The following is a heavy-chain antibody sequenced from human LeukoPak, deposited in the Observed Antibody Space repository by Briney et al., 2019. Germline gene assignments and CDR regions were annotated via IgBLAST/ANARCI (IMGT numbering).Heavy chain of an antibody. CDR2: ISGSGGST. D-gene: IGHD5-18*01. Sequence: GGSLRLSCAASGFTFSSYAMSWVRQAPGKGLEWVSAISGSGGSTYYADSVKGRFTISRDNAENSLYLQMNSLRVEDTAFYYCARDLAYSRLDYWGQGMLVTVSS. CDR3: ARDLAYSRLDY. V-gene: IGHV3-23*01. J-gene: IGHJ4*02. CDR1: GFTFSSYA.